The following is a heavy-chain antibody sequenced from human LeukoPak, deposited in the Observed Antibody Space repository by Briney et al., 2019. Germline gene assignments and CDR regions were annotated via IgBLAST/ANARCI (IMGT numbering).Heavy chain of an antibody. CDR3: AKDSSSWYLGWYFDL. CDR1: GFTFSSYG. V-gene: IGHV3-30*02. CDR2: IRYDGSNK. Sequence: GGSLRLSCAASGFTFSSYGMHWARQAPGKGLEWVAFIRYDGSNKYYADSVKGRFTISRDNSKNTLYLQMNSLRAEDTAVYYCAKDSSSWYLGWYFDLWGRGTLVTVSS. D-gene: IGHD6-13*01. J-gene: IGHJ2*01.